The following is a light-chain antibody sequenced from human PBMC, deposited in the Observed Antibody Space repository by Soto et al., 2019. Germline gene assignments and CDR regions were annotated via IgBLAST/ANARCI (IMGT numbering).Light chain of an antibody. V-gene: IGLV4-60*01. CDR2: LEGSGTY. CDR1: SGHSSYI. J-gene: IGLJ2*01. CDR3: ETWYSKRQV. Sequence: QPVLTQSSASSASLGSSVRLTCTLSSGHSSYIIAWHQQQPGKAPRYLMKLEGSGTYNKGSGVPDRFSGSSSGADRYLTISNLKLEDEADYHCETWYSKRQVFGGGTKLTVL.